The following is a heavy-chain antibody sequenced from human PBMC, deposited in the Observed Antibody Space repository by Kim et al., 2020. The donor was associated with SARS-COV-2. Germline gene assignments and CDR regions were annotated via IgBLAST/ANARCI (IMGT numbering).Heavy chain of an antibody. D-gene: IGHD2-21*01. CDR2: K. CDR3: AKGFGGDRAY. V-gene: IGHV3-23*01. J-gene: IGHJ4*02. Sequence: KNDAASVKGRFTIARDNSKNTLYLNRNSLRADDTAVYYCAKGFGGDRAYWGQGTLVTVSS.